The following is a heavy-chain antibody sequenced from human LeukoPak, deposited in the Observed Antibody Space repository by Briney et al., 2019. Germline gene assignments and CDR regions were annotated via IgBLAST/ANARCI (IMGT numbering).Heavy chain of an antibody. D-gene: IGHD3-22*01. CDR1: GGTFSSYA. V-gene: IGHV1-69*13. CDR3: ARAFDYYGSSGSYYFDY. Sequence: ASVKVSCKASGGTFSSYAISWVRQAPGQGLEWMGGIIPIFGTANYAQKFQGRVTITADESTSTAYMELSSLRSEDTAVYYCARAFDYYGSSGSYYFDYWGQGTLVTVSS. J-gene: IGHJ4*02. CDR2: IIPIFGTA.